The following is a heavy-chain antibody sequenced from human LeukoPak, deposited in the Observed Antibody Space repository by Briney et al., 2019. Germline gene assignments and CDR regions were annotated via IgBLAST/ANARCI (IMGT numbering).Heavy chain of an antibody. J-gene: IGHJ3*02. Sequence: PGGSLRLSCAASGFTFSSYAMSWVRQAPGKGLEWVSAISGSGGSTYYADSVKGRFTISRDNSKNTLYLQMNSLRAEGTAVYYCAKGAGYDYVWGSYRYTGGGAFDIWGQGTMVTVSS. V-gene: IGHV3-23*01. CDR3: AKGAGYDYVWGSYRYTGGGAFDI. CDR1: GFTFSSYA. CDR2: ISGSGGST. D-gene: IGHD3-16*02.